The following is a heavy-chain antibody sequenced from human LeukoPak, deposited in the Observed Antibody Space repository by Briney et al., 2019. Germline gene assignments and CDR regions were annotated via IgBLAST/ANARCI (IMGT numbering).Heavy chain of an antibody. D-gene: IGHD3-22*01. CDR1: GGSISSYY. Sequence: SETLSLTCTVSGGSISSYYWSWIRQPAGKGLEWIGRIYTSGSTNYNPSLKSRVTMSVDTSKNQFSLKLSSVTAADTAVYYCAREGLGSSGSYLLFDYWGQGTLVTVSS. CDR2: IYTSGST. V-gene: IGHV4-4*07. CDR3: AREGLGSSGSYLLFDY. J-gene: IGHJ4*02.